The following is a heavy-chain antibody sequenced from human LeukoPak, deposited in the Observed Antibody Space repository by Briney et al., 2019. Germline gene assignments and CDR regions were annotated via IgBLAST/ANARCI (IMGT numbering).Heavy chain of an antibody. J-gene: IGHJ4*02. V-gene: IGHV1-46*01. CDR3: ARDPDYYDSSGLFDY. Sequence: ASVKVSCRASGYTFTSYYMHRVRQAPGQGLEWMGIINPSGGSTSYAQKFQGRVTMTRDTSTSTVYMELSSLRSEDTAVYYCARDPDYYDSSGLFDYWGQGTLVTVSS. CDR1: GYTFTSYY. CDR2: INPSGGST. D-gene: IGHD3-22*01.